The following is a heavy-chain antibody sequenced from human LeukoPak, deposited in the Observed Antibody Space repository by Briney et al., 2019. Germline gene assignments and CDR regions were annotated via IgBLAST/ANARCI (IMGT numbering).Heavy chain of an antibody. V-gene: IGHV1-69*13. CDR1: GGTFSSYA. CDR3: ARKYSSGWRDYYYGMDV. CDR2: IIPIFGTA. Sequence: ASVKVSCTASGGTFSSYAISWVRQAPGQGLEWMGGIIPIFGTANYAQKFQGRVTITADESTSTAYMELSSLRSEDTAVYYCARKYSSGWRDYYYGMDVWGQGTTVTVSS. J-gene: IGHJ6*02. D-gene: IGHD6-19*01.